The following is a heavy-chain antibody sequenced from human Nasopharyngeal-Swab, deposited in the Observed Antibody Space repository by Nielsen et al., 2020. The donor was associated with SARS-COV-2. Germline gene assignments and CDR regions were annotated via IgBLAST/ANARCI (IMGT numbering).Heavy chain of an antibody. CDR3: PRAPVTGTFDY. V-gene: IGHV6-1*01. D-gene: IGHD2-8*02. Sequence: QTLSLTCALSVDSLSISCAVCNWIRQSPSRGLEWLGRTYYRSKWYNDYAVTVKSRITINPDTSKNQFSLQQNSVTPEDTAVYYCPRAPVTGTFDYWGRGTLVTVCS. CDR2: TYYRSKWYN. J-gene: IGHJ4*02. CDR1: VDSLSISCAV.